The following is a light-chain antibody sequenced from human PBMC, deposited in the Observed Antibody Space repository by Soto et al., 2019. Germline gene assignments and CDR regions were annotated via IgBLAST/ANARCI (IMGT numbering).Light chain of an antibody. CDR2: GAS. CDR1: QSVSSH. V-gene: IGKV3-15*01. Sequence: EVVMTQSPATLSVSPGDKATLSCRASQSVSSHLAWYQQKPGQAPRLLIYGASTRASGVPARFSGSGSGTEFTLTISSLQSEDFAMYYCQQYDDWRLLTFGGGTKVEI. CDR3: QQYDDWRLLT. J-gene: IGKJ4*01.